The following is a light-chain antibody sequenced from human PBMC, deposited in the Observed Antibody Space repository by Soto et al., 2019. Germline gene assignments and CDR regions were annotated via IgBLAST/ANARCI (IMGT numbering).Light chain of an antibody. V-gene: IGKV3-11*01. J-gene: IGKJ1*01. CDR1: QSASSY. CDR3: QQRYNWPVT. CDR2: DAS. Sequence: EIVLTESPDILSLSPGERATLSCRASQSASSYLAWYQQKPGQVPRLLIYDASKRATGIPARFSGSESGTDFTLTISSLEPEDFAVYYCQQRYNWPVTFGQGTKVDIK.